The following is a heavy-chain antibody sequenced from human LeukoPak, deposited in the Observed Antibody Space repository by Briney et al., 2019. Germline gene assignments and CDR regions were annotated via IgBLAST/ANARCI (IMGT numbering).Heavy chain of an antibody. CDR1: GFTFSSYA. Sequence: PGGSLRLSCAASGFTFSSYAMSWVRQAPGKGLEWVSGISDSASTKSYAAFVKGRFTFSRNNSKNTMLLLMNRMPVEAAALYCCAKVSATARAASLRRTTVTPGLWGQGTLVTVSS. V-gene: IGHV3-23*01. CDR2: ISDSASTK. CDR3: AKVSATARAASLRRTTVTPGL. D-gene: IGHD4-11*01. J-gene: IGHJ4*02.